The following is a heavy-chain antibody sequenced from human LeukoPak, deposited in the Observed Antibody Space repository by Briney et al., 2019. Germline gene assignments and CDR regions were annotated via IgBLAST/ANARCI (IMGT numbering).Heavy chain of an antibody. D-gene: IGHD6-13*01. V-gene: IGHV3-30-3*01. CDR3: ARDRIAASGLYYFDY. J-gene: IGHJ4*02. Sequence: GGSLRLSCAASGFTFSSYAMHWVRQAPGKGLEWVAVISHDGSDKYYADSVKGRFTISRDNSKNTLYLQMNSLRAEDTAVYHCARDRIAASGLYYFDYWGQGTLVTVSS. CDR2: ISHDGSDK. CDR1: GFTFSSYA.